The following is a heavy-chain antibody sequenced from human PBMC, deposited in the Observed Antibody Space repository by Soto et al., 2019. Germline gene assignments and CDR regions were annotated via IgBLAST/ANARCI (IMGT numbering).Heavy chain of an antibody. CDR2: ISYDGSNK. CDR1: GFTFSSYA. Sequence: QVQLVESGGGVVQPGRSLRLSCAASGFTFSSYAMHWVRQAPGKGLEWVAVISYDGSNKYYADSVKGRFTISRDNSKNTLYLQMNSLRAEDTAVYYCARVGPVGSGSYALDYWGQGTLVTVSS. J-gene: IGHJ4*02. D-gene: IGHD3-10*01. V-gene: IGHV3-30-3*01. CDR3: ARVGPVGSGSYALDY.